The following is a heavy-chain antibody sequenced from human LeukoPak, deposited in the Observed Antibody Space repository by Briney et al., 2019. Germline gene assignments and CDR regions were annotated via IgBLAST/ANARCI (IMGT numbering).Heavy chain of an antibody. J-gene: IGHJ5*02. V-gene: IGHV3-15*01. D-gene: IGHD2-21*01. CDR1: GFTFSNAW. CDR2: IKSKTDGGTT. CDR3: TTVRIA. Sequence: WGSLRLSCAASGFTFSNAWMTWFRQAPGKGLEWVVRIKSKTDGGTTDYAAPVKGRFTISRDDSKDTLYLQMNSLRAEDTAVYYCTTVRIAWGQGTLVTVSS.